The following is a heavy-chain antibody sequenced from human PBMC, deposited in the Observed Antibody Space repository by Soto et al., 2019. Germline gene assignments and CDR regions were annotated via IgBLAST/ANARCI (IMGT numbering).Heavy chain of an antibody. CDR3: AREGITMVRGVIITPAYYYYMDV. CDR2: INHSGST. V-gene: IGHV4-34*01. CDR1: GGSFSGYY. D-gene: IGHD3-10*01. Sequence: SETLSLTCAVYGGSFSGYYWSWIRQPPGKGLEWIGEINHSGSTKYNPSLKSRINKTVDTSKKQLSLKLRSVTAADTAVYYCAREGITMVRGVIITPAYYYYMDVWGKGTTVTVSS. J-gene: IGHJ6*03.